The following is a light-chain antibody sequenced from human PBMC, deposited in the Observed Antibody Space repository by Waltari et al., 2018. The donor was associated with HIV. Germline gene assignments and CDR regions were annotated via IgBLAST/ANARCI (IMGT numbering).Light chain of an antibody. CDR2: EVS. J-gene: IGLJ2*01. CDR1: SSDVGAYNF. CDR3: SSFTRRNNVI. Sequence: QSALTQPASVSESPGQSITISCTGTSSDVGAYNFVSWYQQHPGKVPELIIFEVSNRPSGISGRFSGSKSGNTASLTISGLRAEDEAEYYCSSFTRRNNVIFGGGTKLTVL. V-gene: IGLV2-14*01.